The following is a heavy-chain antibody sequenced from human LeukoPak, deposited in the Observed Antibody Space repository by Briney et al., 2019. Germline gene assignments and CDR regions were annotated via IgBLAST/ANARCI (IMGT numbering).Heavy chain of an antibody. CDR1: GFTFSSNY. V-gene: IGHV3-53*01. CDR3: ARDHAYGHFDY. CDR2: IYSGGST. D-gene: IGHD3-10*01. Sequence: GGSLRLSCAASGFTFSSNYMSWVRQAPGKGLEWVSVIYSGGSTYYADSVKGRFTISRDNSKNTLYLQMNSLRAEDTAVYYCARDHAYGHFDYWGQGTLVAVSS. J-gene: IGHJ4*02.